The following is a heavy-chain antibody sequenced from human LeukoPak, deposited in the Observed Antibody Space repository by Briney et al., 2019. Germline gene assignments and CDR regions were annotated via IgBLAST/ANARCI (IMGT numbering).Heavy chain of an antibody. D-gene: IGHD5-12*01. CDR1: VGSYRVYY. Sequence: SDTLALICAVYVGSYRVYYWSGIRGPPAKGLEWIGEINHSGSTNYNPSLKGRVTISVDTSNNHFSLKLSSVTAADTAVYYCARVPTKGGYDSSATGYMDVWGKGTTVTVSS. J-gene: IGHJ6*03. V-gene: IGHV4-34*01. CDR3: ARVPTKGGYDSSATGYMDV. CDR2: INHSGST.